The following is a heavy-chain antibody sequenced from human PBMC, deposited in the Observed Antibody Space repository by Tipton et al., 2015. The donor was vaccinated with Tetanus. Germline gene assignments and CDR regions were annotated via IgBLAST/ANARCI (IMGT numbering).Heavy chain of an antibody. V-gene: IGHV3-64*01. CDR2: ILGDDSST. Sequence: SLRLSCAASGFMFTRYPMHWVRQAPGKGLEYVASILGDDSSTLYASSMKGRFTITRDNSKNTVYLQMDSLRGEDMAVYYCARDRDGGWSFDYWGQGPLVTVSS. CDR1: GFMFTRYP. D-gene: IGHD6-19*01. CDR3: ARDRDGGWSFDY. J-gene: IGHJ4*02.